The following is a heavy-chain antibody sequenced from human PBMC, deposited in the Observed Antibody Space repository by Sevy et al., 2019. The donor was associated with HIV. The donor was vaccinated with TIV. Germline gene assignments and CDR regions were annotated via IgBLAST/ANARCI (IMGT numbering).Heavy chain of an antibody. Sequence: GSLRLSCAASTFTFSSYSMHWVRQAPGKGLEWVSYISSSSGTRYYADSVKGRFTISRDNAKNSLFLQMNSLRDEETAVYYCASRGYCGGGSCYSGPNDYWGQGTLVTVSS. CDR1: TFTFSSYS. V-gene: IGHV3-48*02. D-gene: IGHD2-15*01. CDR3: ASRGYCGGGSCYSGPNDY. J-gene: IGHJ4*02. CDR2: ISSSSGTR.